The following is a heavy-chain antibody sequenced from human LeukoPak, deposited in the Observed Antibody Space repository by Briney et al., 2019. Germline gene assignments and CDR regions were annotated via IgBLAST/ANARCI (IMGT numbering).Heavy chain of an antibody. V-gene: IGHV3-64*01. J-gene: IGHJ4*02. D-gene: IGHD3-10*01. CDR2: ISSNGGST. CDR3: ARGGYGSGSYFGKGLFLDY. CDR1: GFTFSSYA. Sequence: GGSLRLSCAASGFTFSSYAMHWVRQAPGKGLEYVSAISSNGGSTYYANPVKGRFTISRDNSKNTLYLQMGSLRAEDMAVYYCARGGYGSGSYFGKGLFLDYWGQGTLVTVSS.